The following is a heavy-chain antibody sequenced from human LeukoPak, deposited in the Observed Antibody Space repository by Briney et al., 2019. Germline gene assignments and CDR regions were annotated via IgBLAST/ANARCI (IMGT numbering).Heavy chain of an antibody. Sequence: GGSLRLSCAASGFTFSNAWMSWVRQAPGKGLEWVGRIKSKTDGGTTDYAARVKGRFTISRDDSKNTLYLQMNSLKTEDTAVYYCTTGESGSYPFDYWGQGTLVTVSS. J-gene: IGHJ4*02. D-gene: IGHD1-26*01. CDR2: IKSKTDGGTT. CDR1: GFTFSNAW. V-gene: IGHV3-15*01. CDR3: TTGESGSYPFDY.